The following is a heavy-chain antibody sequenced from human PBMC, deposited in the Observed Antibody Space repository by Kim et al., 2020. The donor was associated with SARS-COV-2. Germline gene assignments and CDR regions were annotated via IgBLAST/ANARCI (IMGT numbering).Heavy chain of an antibody. D-gene: IGHD4-17*01. CDR1: GGSFSGYY. Sequence: SETLSLTCAVYGGSFSGYYWSWIRQPPGKGLEWIGEINHSGSTNYNPSLKSRVTISVDTSKNQFSLKLSSVTAADTAVYYCARVGASTVRRWFDPWGQGTLVTVSS. CDR2: INHSGST. CDR3: ARVGASTVRRWFDP. J-gene: IGHJ5*02. V-gene: IGHV4-34*01.